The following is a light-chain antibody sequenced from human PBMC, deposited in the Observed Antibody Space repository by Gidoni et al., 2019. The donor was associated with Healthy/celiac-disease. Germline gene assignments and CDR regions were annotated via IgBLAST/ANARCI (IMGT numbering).Light chain of an antibody. CDR1: QSLLHSDGKTY. CDR2: EVS. Sequence: DIGRNQTPRSLSVTPGQPASIPCKSSQSLLHSDGKTYLYWYLQTPGLSPQLLIYEVSSRFAVVPDRFSGSGSGTDFTLTISRVAAEDVGVYYCLPRIHLPLPFGQGTKVEIK. V-gene: IGKV2-29*02. CDR3: LPRIHLPLP. J-gene: IGKJ1*01.